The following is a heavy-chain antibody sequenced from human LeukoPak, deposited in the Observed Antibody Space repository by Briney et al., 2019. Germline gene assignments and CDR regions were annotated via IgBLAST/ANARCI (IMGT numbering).Heavy chain of an antibody. CDR1: GGSFSGYY. J-gene: IGHJ4*02. CDR3: ARVGAGVPFDY. D-gene: IGHD2-8*01. CDR2: INHSGST. V-gene: IGHV4-34*01. Sequence: SETLSLTCAVCGGSFSGYYWSWIGQPPGKGLEWIGEINHSGSTNYNPSLKSRVTISVDTSNNQFSLKLRSVTAADEAAYYCARVGAGVPFDYWGQGTLVTVSS.